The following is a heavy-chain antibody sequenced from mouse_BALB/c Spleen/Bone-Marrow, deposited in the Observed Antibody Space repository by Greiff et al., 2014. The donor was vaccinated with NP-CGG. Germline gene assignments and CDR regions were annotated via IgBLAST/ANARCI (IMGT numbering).Heavy chain of an antibody. V-gene: IGHV5-6*01. CDR3: ARPFTTVVATVFAY. CDR1: GFTFSGFG. CDR2: IGAGGSYT. J-gene: IGHJ3*01. Sequence: EVQVVESGGDLVKPGGSLKLSCAASGFTFSGFGMPWVRQSPDKRLEWVATIGAGGSYTYYPDSVKGRSTISRDNAKNTLYLRMSSLKSEDAAMYYCARPFTTVVATVFAYWGQGTLVTVSA. D-gene: IGHD1-1*01.